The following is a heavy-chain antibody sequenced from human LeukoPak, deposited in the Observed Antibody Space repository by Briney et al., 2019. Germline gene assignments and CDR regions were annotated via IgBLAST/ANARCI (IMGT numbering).Heavy chain of an antibody. J-gene: IGHJ4*02. CDR3: ARDDLNEGYGDYYNYDY. CDR2: IYYSGST. CDR1: GGSISSSSYY. D-gene: IGHD4-17*01. Sequence: SETLSLTCTVSGGSISSSSYYWGWIRQPPGKGLEWIGSIYYSGSTYYNPSLKSRVTISVDTSKNQFSLKLSSVTAADTAVYYCARDDLNEGYGDYYNYDYWGQGTLVTVSS. V-gene: IGHV4-39*07.